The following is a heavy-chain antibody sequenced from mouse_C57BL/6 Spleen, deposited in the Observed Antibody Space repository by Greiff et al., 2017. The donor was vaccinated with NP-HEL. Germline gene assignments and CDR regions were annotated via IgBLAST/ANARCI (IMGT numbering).Heavy chain of an antibody. J-gene: IGHJ3*01. D-gene: IGHD2-4*01. Sequence: DVKLQESGPGLVKPSQSLSLTCSVTGYSITSGYYWNWIRQFPGNKLEWMGYISYDGSNNYNPSLKNRISITRDTSKNQLFLKLNSVTTEDTATYYCARDDYAWFAYWGQGTLVTVSA. CDR2: ISYDGSN. V-gene: IGHV3-6*01. CDR1: GYSITSGYY. CDR3: ARDDYAWFAY.